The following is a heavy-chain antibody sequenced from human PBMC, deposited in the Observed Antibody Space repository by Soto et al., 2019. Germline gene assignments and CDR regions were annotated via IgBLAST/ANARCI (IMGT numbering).Heavy chain of an antibody. D-gene: IGHD1-1*01. V-gene: IGHV5-10-1*01. CDR2: IDPSDSYT. Sequence: ESLKISCKDPGYSFTSYWISWVRQMPGKGLEWMGRIDPSDSYTNYSPSFQGHVTISADKSISTAYLQWSSLKASDTAMYYCASHLDWYYFDYWGQGTLVTVSS. CDR3: ASHLDWYYFDY. J-gene: IGHJ4*02. CDR1: GYSFTSYW.